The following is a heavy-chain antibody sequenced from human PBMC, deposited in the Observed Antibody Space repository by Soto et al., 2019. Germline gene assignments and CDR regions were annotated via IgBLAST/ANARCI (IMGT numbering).Heavy chain of an antibody. V-gene: IGHV3-23*01. CDR3: AKMGIGMFSHKHHFDH. CDR2: ISASGDSS. D-gene: IGHD2-2*03. Sequence: EVQLLDSGGDLAQPGGSLRLSCTASGFTFSSFGMAWVRQAPGKGLEWVSAISASGDSSYYADSVKDRFTISRDSPTNTLYLQMNHLSAVDSAVYYCAKMGIGMFSHKHHFDHWGQGTQVTVSS. J-gene: IGHJ4*02. CDR1: GFTFSSFG.